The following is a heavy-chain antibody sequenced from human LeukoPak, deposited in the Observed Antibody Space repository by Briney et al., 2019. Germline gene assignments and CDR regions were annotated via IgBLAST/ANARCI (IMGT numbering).Heavy chain of an antibody. CDR3: ASSAGALIDC. J-gene: IGHJ4*02. D-gene: IGHD6-19*01. Sequence: PGRSLRLSCAASGFTLSNYDMHWVRQAPGKGLEWVAVIWFDGSNKFYADSVKGRFTISRDNSKNTLYLQMNSLRAEDTAVYYCASSAGALIDCWGQGTLVILSS. CDR1: GFTLSNYD. CDR2: IWFDGSNK. V-gene: IGHV3-33*01.